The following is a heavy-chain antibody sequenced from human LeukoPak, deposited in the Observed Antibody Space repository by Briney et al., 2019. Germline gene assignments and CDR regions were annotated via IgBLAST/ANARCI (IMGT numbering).Heavy chain of an antibody. V-gene: IGHV3-74*01. CDR3: ARVQYGDYVDY. J-gene: IGHJ4*02. CDR2: ISSDGTDT. D-gene: IGHD4-17*01. Sequence: PGGSLRLSCAASGFTFSNYWMHWVRQAPGKGLVWVSRISSDGTDTSYADSVKGRFTISRDNAKNTLYLQMNSLRAEDTAVYYCARVQYGDYVDYWGQGTLVTVSS. CDR1: GFTFSNYW.